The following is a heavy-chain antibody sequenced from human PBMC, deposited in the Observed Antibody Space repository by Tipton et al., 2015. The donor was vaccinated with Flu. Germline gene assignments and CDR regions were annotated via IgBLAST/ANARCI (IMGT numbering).Heavy chain of an antibody. CDR1: GFTFSDYA. J-gene: IGHJ6*02. V-gene: IGHV3-64*02. CDR3: ARGMNTGLVDV. D-gene: IGHD1-14*01. CDR2: ISSNGDNT. Sequence: EALGFTFSDYAMHWVRQAPGKGLQYVSAISSNGDNTYYADSVKGRFTISRDNSKNTLYLQMGSLRADDMALYYCARGMNTGLVDVWGQGTTVTVSS.